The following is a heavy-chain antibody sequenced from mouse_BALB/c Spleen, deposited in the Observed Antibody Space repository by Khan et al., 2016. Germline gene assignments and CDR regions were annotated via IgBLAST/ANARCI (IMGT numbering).Heavy chain of an antibody. V-gene: IGHV6-6*02. J-gene: IGHJ3*01. Sequence: QLEESGGGLVQPGGSMKLSCVASGFTFSNYWMNWVRQFPEKGLEWIAEIRLQSNNYATHYADTVKGRFTITRDDSKSIVYLQMNNLRPDDTGIYYCTRPFAYWGQGTLVTVSA. CDR2: IRLQSNNYAT. CDR3: TRPFAY. CDR1: GFTFSNYW.